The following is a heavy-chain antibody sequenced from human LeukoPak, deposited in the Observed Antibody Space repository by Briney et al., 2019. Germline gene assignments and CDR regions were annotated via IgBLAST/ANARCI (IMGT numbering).Heavy chain of an antibody. CDR3: ARAYDSSGYYDAFDI. CDR1: GGTFSSYN. D-gene: IGHD3-22*01. V-gene: IGHV1-69*02. J-gene: IGHJ3*02. Sequence: SVKVSCKASGGTFSSYNLSWVRQAPGQGLEWMGRIIPILGIVNYAQQFQGRVTIIADKSTNTAYMELSSLRSEDTAVYYCARAYDSSGYYDAFDIWGQGTMVTVSS. CDR2: IIPILGIV.